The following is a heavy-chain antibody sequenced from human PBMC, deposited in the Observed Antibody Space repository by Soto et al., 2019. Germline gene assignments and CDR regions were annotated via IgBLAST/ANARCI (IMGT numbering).Heavy chain of an antibody. V-gene: IGHV4-30-4*01. D-gene: IGHD3-10*01. CDR2: IYFSGST. CDR3: ASSDYYYGSGSYYALDY. Sequence: QVQLQESGPGLVKPSQTLSLTCTVSGGSISSGNHYWSWIRQSPGKGLELIGYIYFSGSTYYNPSITSRAIRSLDTSKTQFSLQLPSVTAADTAVYYCASSDYYYGSGSYYALDYWGQGTLVTVSS. J-gene: IGHJ4*02. CDR1: GGSISSGNHY.